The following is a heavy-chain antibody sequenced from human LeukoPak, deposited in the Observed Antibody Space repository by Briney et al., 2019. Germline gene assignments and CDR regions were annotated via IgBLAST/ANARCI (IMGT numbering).Heavy chain of an antibody. J-gene: IGHJ5*02. V-gene: IGHV1-18*01. Sequence: ASVKVSCKASGYTFTNYGITWVRQAPGQGLEWMGWISAYNGNANYAQKRQGRVTMTTDTSTSTAYMELRSLRSDDTAVYYCARGSSMVRGVIISWGQGTLVTVSS. CDR3: ARGSSMVRGVIIS. D-gene: IGHD3-10*01. CDR2: ISAYNGNA. CDR1: GYTFTNYG.